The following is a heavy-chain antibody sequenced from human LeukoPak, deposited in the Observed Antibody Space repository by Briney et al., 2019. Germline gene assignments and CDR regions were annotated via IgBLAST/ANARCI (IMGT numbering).Heavy chain of an antibody. Sequence: TGGSLGLSCAASGFTFSSYGMHWVRQAPGKGLEWVAVISYDGSNKYYADSVEGRFTISRDNSKNTLYLQMNSLRAEDTAVYYCARDPRYVHYSGSYLDYWGQGTLVTVSS. J-gene: IGHJ4*02. CDR1: GFTFSSYG. V-gene: IGHV3-30*03. CDR3: ARDPRYVHYSGSYLDY. CDR2: ISYDGSNK. D-gene: IGHD1-26*01.